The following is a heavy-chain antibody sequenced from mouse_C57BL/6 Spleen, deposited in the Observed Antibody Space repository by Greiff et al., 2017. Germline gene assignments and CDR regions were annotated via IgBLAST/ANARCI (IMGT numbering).Heavy chain of an antibody. D-gene: IGHD4-1*01. J-gene: IGHJ1*03. CDR1: GYTFTSYW. CDR2: IDPSDSYT. CDR3: ARGLGRYWYFDV. Sequence: QVQLQQPGAELVRPGTSVKLSCKASGYTFTSYWMHWVKQRPGQGLEWIGVIDPSDSYTNYNQKFKGKATFTVDTSSSTAYMQLSSLTSEDSAVYYCARGLGRYWYFDVWGTGTTVTVSS. V-gene: IGHV1-59*01.